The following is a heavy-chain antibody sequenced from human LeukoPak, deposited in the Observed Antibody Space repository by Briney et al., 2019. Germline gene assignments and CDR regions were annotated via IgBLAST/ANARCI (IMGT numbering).Heavy chain of an antibody. CDR3: ARETYGGNSGSTYYYYYYMDV. D-gene: IGHD4-23*01. CDR1: GGSFSGYY. CDR2: INHSGST. Sequence: SETLSLTCAVYGGSFSGYYWSWIRQPPGKGLEWIGEINHSGSTNYNPSLKSRVTISVDTSKNQFSLKLSSVTAADTAVYYCARETYGGNSGSTYYYYYYMDVWGKGTTVTISS. V-gene: IGHV4-34*01. J-gene: IGHJ6*03.